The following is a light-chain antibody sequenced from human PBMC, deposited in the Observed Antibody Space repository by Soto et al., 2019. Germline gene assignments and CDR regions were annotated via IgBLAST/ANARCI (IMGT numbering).Light chain of an antibody. Sequence: EIVMTQSPATLSLSPGERAALSCRASQGISSELAWYQQKPGQPPRLLIYGASPRATGVPARFTGSGSGSDFTLTLSGLQSEDFAVYYCQQGHNWPLTFGQETRLEI. V-gene: IGKV3-15*01. CDR3: QQGHNWPLT. CDR1: QGISSE. J-gene: IGKJ2*01. CDR2: GAS.